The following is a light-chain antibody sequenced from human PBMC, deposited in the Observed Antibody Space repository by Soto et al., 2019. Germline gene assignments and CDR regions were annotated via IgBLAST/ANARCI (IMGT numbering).Light chain of an antibody. CDR2: DVS. V-gene: IGKV3D-15*01. Sequence: EIVMTQSPATLSVSPGERATLSCRASQSVSSNFAWYQQRPAQAPRLLIYDVSTRATGVPTRFSGSGSGTEFTLTTSNLQSEDFAVYYCEQDHDWRLTFGGGTKVDSK. CDR3: EQDHDWRLT. CDR1: QSVSSN. J-gene: IGKJ4*01.